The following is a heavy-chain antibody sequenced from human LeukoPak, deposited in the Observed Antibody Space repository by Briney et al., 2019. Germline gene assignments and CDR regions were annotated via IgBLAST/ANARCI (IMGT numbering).Heavy chain of an antibody. J-gene: IGHJ4*02. Sequence: ASVKVSCKASDYTFSTYDINWVRQATGQRLEWMGWMYPLSGKTGYAQKFQARISMTRNTSINTVYMELISLASQDSAVYYCARGVKVYYYISGRLDYWGQGTLVTASS. CDR1: DYTFSTYD. CDR3: ARGVKVYYYISGRLDY. V-gene: IGHV1-8*01. D-gene: IGHD3-10*01. CDR2: MYPLSGKT.